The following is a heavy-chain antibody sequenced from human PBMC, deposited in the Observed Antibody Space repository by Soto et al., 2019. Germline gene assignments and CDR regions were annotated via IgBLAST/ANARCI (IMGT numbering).Heavy chain of an antibody. CDR2: ISAYNGNT. CDR3: ARDQTHTDFWSDYFGMDV. CDR1: GYIFTNYG. V-gene: IGHV1-18*04. Sequence: QVQLVQSGAEVKKPGASVKVSCKASGYIFTNYGISWVRHAPGQGLEWMGWISAYNGNTNYAQKIQGRVTLTTDTSTSTAYMELRSLRSDDTAVYYCARDQTHTDFWSDYFGMDVWGQGTTVTVSS. D-gene: IGHD3-3*01. J-gene: IGHJ6*02.